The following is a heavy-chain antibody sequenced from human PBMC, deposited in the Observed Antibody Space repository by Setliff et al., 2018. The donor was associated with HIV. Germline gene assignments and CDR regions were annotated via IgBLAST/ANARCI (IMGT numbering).Heavy chain of an antibody. CDR1: GGSINNGGYY. J-gene: IGHJ4*02. V-gene: IGHV4-31*11. CDR2: ISYSGSI. Sequence: SETLSLTCAVSGGSINNGGYYWSWIRRHPDLGLEWIGYISYSGSIYYNPSLKSRVTISVDTSKNQFSLKLSSVTAADTAVYYCARVCPPVRYNFWSGYYPKAGYFDYWGQGALVTV. D-gene: IGHD3-3*01. CDR3: ARVCPPVRYNFWSGYYPKAGYFDY.